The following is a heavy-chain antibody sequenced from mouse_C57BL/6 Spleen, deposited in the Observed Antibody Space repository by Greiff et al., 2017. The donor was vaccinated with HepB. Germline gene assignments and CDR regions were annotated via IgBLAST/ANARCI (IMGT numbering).Heavy chain of an antibody. CDR1: GYTFTSYW. V-gene: IGHV1-52*01. J-gene: IGHJ3*01. CDR2: IDPSDSET. D-gene: IGHD3-3*01. Sequence: QVQLQQSGAELVRPGSSVKLSCKASGYTFTSYWMHWVKQRPIQGLEWIGNIDPSDSETHYNQKFKDKATLTVDKSSSTAYMQLSSLTSEDSAVYYCAREGTRGTWFAYWGQGTLVTVSA. CDR3: AREGTRGTWFAY.